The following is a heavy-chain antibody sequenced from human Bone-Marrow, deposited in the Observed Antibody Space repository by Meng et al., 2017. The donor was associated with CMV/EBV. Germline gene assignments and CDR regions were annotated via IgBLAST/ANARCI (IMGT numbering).Heavy chain of an antibody. V-gene: IGHV4-38-2*02. CDR1: GYSISSGYY. D-gene: IGHD3-3*01. J-gene: IGHJ6*02. CDR2: IYHSGST. Sequence: SETLSLTCTVSGYSISSGYYWGWIRQPPGKGLEWIGSIYHSGSTYYNPSLKSRVTISVDTSKNQFSLKLSSVTAADTAVYYCARAIGGVGGIFGVVHHTKTYGMDVWGQGTTVTVSS. CDR3: ARAIGGVGGIFGVVHHTKTYGMDV.